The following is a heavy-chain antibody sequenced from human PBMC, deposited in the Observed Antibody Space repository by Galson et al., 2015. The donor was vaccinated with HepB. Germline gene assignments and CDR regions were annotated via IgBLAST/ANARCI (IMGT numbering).Heavy chain of an antibody. V-gene: IGHV3-33*08. CDR3: ARDRVDTARVPLLFNYYYYGMDV. D-gene: IGHD5-18*01. Sequence: SLRLSCAASGFTFSCYWMSWVRQAPGKGLEWVAVIGYDGSNKYYADSVKGRFTISRDNSKNTLYLQMNSLRAEDTAVYYCARDRVDTARVPLLFNYYYYGMDVWGQGTTVTVSS. CDR1: GFTFSCYW. CDR2: IGYDGSNK. J-gene: IGHJ6*02.